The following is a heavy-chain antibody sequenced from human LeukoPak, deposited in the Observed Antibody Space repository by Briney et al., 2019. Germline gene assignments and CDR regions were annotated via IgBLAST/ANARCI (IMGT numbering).Heavy chain of an antibody. CDR1: GGTFIRYT. CDR3: ATAAPIYDNRSYYYLW. V-gene: IGHV1-69*13. D-gene: IGHD3-22*01. Sequence: ASVKLSCKASGGTFIRYTISWVRQAPGQGLGWMGGIVPMFGRANYAQKFQGRLTITADESSTTAYMELSGLRSEDTAVYYCATAAPIYDNRSYYYLWWGQGTLVTVSS. CDR2: IVPMFGRA. J-gene: IGHJ4*02.